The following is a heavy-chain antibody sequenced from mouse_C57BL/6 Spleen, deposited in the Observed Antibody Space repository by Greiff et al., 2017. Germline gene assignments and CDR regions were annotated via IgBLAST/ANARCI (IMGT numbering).Heavy chain of an antibody. CDR1: GFTFSSYA. V-gene: IGHV5-4*01. CDR2: ISDGGSYT. D-gene: IGHD2-4*01. Sequence: VQLKESGGGLVKPGGSLKLSCAASGFTFSSYAMSWVRQTPEKRLEWVATISDGGSYTYYPDNVKGRFTISRDNAKNNLYLQMSHLKSEDTAMYYCATMIYYDYEPFAYWGQGTLVTVSA. J-gene: IGHJ3*01. CDR3: ATMIYYDYEPFAY.